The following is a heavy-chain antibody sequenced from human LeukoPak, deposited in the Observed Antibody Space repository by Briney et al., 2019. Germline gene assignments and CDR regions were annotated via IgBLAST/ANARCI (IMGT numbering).Heavy chain of an antibody. V-gene: IGHV3-23*01. Sequence: GGTLRLSCAASGFTFSSYGMSWVRQAPGKGLEWVSTISGGGGDTYYADSVKGRFTISRDNSKSTLYLQMNGLRAVDTALYYCAKGGDYYGSGSYIDYWGQGALVTVSS. CDR1: GFTFSSYG. J-gene: IGHJ4*02. CDR3: AKGGDYYGSGSYIDY. D-gene: IGHD3-10*01. CDR2: ISGGGGDT.